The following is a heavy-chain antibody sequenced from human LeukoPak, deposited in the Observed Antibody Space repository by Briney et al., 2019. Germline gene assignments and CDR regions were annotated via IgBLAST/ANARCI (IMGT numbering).Heavy chain of an antibody. D-gene: IGHD1-7*01. CDR3: AQSRITGTTDWFDP. Sequence: GESPKISCKGSGYRFTSYWISWMRQMPGKGLEWMGRIDPSDSYTNYSPSFQGHVTISADKSISTAYLQWSSLKASDNAMYYCAQSRITGTTDWFDPWGQGTLVTVSS. V-gene: IGHV5-10-1*01. J-gene: IGHJ5*02. CDR2: IDPSDSYT. CDR1: GYRFTSYW.